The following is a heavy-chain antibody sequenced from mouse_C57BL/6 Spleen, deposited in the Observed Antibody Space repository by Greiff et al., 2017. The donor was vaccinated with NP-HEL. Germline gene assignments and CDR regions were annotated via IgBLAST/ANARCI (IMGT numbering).Heavy chain of an antibody. J-gene: IGHJ2*01. CDR2: IRLKSDNYAT. CDR1: GFTFSNYW. CDR3: TEQLLRNYFDY. Sequence: EVQRVESGGGLVQPGGSMKLSCVASGFTFSNYWMNWVRQSPEKGLEWVAQIRLKSDNYATHYAESVKGRFTISRDDSKSSVYLQMNNVRAEETGMYYCTEQLLRNYFDYWGQGTTLTVSS. V-gene: IGHV6-3*01. D-gene: IGHD1-1*01.